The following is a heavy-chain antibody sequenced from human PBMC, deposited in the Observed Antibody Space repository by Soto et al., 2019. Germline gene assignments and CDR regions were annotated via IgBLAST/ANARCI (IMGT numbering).Heavy chain of an antibody. CDR1: GGSVSSSSYY. J-gene: IGHJ4*02. D-gene: IGHD2-2*03. CDR3: ARIGLSHPYFDS. V-gene: IGHV4-61*03. Sequence: PSETLSLTCTVSGGSVSSSSYYWSWIRQPPGKGLEWIGYIYYSGSANYNPSLESRVTISIDTSRNHFSLHLSSVTAADTAQYICARIGLSHPYFDSWGQGTLVTVSS. CDR2: IYYSGSA.